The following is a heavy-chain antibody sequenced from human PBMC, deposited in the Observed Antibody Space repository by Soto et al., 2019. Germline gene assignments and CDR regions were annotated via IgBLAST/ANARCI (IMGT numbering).Heavy chain of an antibody. CDR1: GYSFSDYF. Sequence: AXVKFSCRASGYSFSDYFIQWVRQSRGQGLEWVAWINPKSAATNYAKKFQGRVSLTWDTSFSTAYMELTRLRPDDTAVYYCARIKWGLDYYNGMDVWGQGTTVTVS. CDR2: INPKSAAT. J-gene: IGHJ6*02. V-gene: IGHV1-2*02. D-gene: IGHD1-26*01. CDR3: ARIKWGLDYYNGMDV.